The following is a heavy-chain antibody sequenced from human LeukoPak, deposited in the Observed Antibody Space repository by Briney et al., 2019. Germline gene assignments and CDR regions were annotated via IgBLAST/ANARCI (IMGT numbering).Heavy chain of an antibody. CDR1: GGSISSYY. J-gene: IGHJ4*02. CDR2: IHPSGTT. V-gene: IGHV4-4*07. Sequence: SETLSLTCTVSGGSISSYYWTWIRQPAGKGLEWIGRIHPSGTTNHNPSLKSRVIMSLDMSNNQFSLKVKSVTAADTAVYYCTRETEVPGGRSWDFWGQGTLVTVSS. D-gene: IGHD6-19*01. CDR3: TRETEVPGGRSWDF.